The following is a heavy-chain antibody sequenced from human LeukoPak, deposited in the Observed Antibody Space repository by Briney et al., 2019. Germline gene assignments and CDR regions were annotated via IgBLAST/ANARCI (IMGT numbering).Heavy chain of an antibody. CDR2: IYYSGST. Sequence: PSETLSLTCTISGGSISSYYWSWIRQPPGKGLEWIGYIYYSGSTNYNPSLKSRVTISVDTSKNQFSLKLSSVTAADTAVYYCARVPYGDYVDYWGQGTLVTVSS. J-gene: IGHJ4*02. D-gene: IGHD4-17*01. CDR3: ARVPYGDYVDY. CDR1: GGSISSYY. V-gene: IGHV4-59*01.